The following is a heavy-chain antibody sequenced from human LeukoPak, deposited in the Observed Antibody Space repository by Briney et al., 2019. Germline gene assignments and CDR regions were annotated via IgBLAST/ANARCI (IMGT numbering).Heavy chain of an antibody. V-gene: IGHV5-51*01. CDR2: IYPGDSDT. CDR1: GYSFTSYW. D-gene: IGHD6-19*01. Sequence: GESLKISCKGSGYSFTSYWIGWVRQIPGKGLEWMGIIYPGDSDTRYSPSFQGQVTISADKSISTAYLQWSSLKASDTAMYYCATPTIAVAGTWGAFDIWGQGTMVTVSS. J-gene: IGHJ3*02. CDR3: ATPTIAVAGTWGAFDI.